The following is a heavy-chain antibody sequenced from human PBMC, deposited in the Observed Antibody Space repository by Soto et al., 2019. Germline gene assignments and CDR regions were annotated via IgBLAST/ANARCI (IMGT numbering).Heavy chain of an antibody. CDR3: ARFGSSYYGMDV. D-gene: IGHD3-16*01. Sequence: GASVKVSCKASGYTFTGYYMHWVRQAPGQGLEWMGWINPNSGDTNYAQKFQGWVTMIRDTSISTAYMELSRLRSDDTAVYYCARFGSSYYGMDVWGQGTTVTVSS. V-gene: IGHV1-2*04. J-gene: IGHJ6*02. CDR2: INPNSGDT. CDR1: GYTFTGYY.